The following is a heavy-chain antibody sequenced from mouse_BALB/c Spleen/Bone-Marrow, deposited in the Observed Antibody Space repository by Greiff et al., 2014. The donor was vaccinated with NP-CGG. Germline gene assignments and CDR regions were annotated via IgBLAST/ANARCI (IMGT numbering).Heavy chain of an antibody. Sequence: EVQRVESGGGLVQPGESLKLSCESNEYEFPSHDMSWVRKTPEKRLELVAAINSDGGSTYYPDTMERRFIISRDNSKKTQYLQMSSLRSEDTAFYYCARHGDYYGSSLFAYWGQGTLVTVSA. J-gene: IGHJ3*01. CDR1: EYEFPSHD. V-gene: IGHV5-2*01. D-gene: IGHD1-1*01. CDR3: ARHGDYYGSSLFAY. CDR2: INSDGGST.